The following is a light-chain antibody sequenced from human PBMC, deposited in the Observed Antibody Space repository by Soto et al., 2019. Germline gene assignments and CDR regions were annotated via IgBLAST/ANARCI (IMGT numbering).Light chain of an antibody. CDR1: SSNIGNNY. V-gene: IGLV1-51*01. CDR3: ASWDGSLSAVV. Sequence: QSLLTQPPSVSAAPGQKVTISCSGSSSNIGNNYVSWYQQLPGTAPKLLIFDNNKRPSRIPDRFSGSRSGTSATLGITGLQTGDEADYYCASWDGSLSAVVFGGGTKLTVL. CDR2: DNN. J-gene: IGLJ2*01.